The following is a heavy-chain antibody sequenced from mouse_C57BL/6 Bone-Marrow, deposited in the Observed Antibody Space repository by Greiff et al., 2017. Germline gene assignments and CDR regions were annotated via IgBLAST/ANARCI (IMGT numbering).Heavy chain of an antibody. V-gene: IGHV2-2*01. CDR3: ARKHYSNYWFAY. CDR1: GFSLTSYG. Sequence: VQGVESGPGLVQPSQSLSITCTVSGFSLTSYGVHWVRQSPGKGLEWLGVIWSGGSTDYNAAFISSMSISKDNAKSQVFFKMHSLQADDTAIYYCARKHYSNYWFAYWGQGTLVTVSA. D-gene: IGHD2-5*01. CDR2: IWSGGST. J-gene: IGHJ3*01.